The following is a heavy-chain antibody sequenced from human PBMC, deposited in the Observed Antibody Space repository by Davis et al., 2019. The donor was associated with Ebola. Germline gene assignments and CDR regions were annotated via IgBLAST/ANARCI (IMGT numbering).Heavy chain of an antibody. V-gene: IGHV3-23*01. CDR1: GFTFSSSA. J-gene: IGHJ4*02. CDR2: FSAVTGKT. CDR3: VRTTYGAPAY. Sequence: PGGSLRLSCAASGFTFSSSAMNWVRQTPGKGLEYVSSFSAVTGKTYYADSVKGRFTISRDNAKSTLYLQMNSLTAEDTAVYYCVRTTYGAPAYWGQGTLVTVSS. D-gene: IGHD1-7*01.